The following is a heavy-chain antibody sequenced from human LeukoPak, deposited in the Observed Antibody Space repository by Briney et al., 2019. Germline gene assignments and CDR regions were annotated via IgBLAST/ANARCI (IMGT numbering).Heavy chain of an antibody. J-gene: IGHJ4*02. CDR2: IIPILGIA. D-gene: IGHD5-24*01. Sequence: GSSVKVSCKASGGTFSSYTISWVRQAPGQGLEWMGRIIPILGIANYAQKFQGSVTITADKSTSTAYMELSSLRSEDTAVYYCATSIGEVERPPTDYWGQGTLVTVSS. CDR1: GGTFSSYT. CDR3: ATSIGEVERPPTDY. V-gene: IGHV1-69*02.